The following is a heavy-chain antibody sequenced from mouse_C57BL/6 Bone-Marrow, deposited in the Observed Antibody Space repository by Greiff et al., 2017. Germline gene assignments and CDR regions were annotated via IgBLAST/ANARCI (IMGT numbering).Heavy chain of an antibody. J-gene: IGHJ1*03. CDR3: AREGGTTVVCTGGLAGTWYFDV. CDR1: GYTFTSYW. CDR2: IDPSDSYT. V-gene: IGHV1-69*01. Sequence: QVQLQQPGAELVMPGASVKLSCKASGYTFTSYWMHWVKQRPGQGLEWIGEIDPSDSYTNYNQKFKGKSTLTVDKSSSTAYMQLSSLTSEDSAVYYCAREGGTTVVCTGGLAGTWYFDVWGTGTTVTVSS. D-gene: IGHD1-1*01.